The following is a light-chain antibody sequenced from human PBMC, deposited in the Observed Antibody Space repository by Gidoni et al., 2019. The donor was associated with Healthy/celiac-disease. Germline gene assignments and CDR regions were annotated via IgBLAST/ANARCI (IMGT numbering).Light chain of an antibody. J-gene: IGKJ1*01. Sequence: AFRMTQSPSSFSASTGDRVTITCRASQGISSYLAWYQQKPGKAPKLLIYDASTLQSGVPSRFSGSGSGTDFTLTISCLQSEDFATYYCQQYDSYPLTFGQGTKVEIK. CDR1: QGISSY. CDR2: DAS. CDR3: QQYDSYPLT. V-gene: IGKV1-8*01.